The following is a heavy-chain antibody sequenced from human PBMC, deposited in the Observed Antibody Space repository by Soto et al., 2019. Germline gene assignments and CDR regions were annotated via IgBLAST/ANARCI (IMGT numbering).Heavy chain of an antibody. J-gene: IGHJ6*02. CDR2: IIPIFGTA. D-gene: IGHD6-13*01. CDR1: GGTFSSYA. V-gene: IGHV1-69*05. Sequence: SVKVSCKASGGTFSSYAISWVRQAPGQGLEWMGGIIPIFGTANYAQKFQGRVTMTRNTSTSTVYMELTPLRSEETAVYYCARLIAAAVEGDVWGQGTTVTVSS. CDR3: ARLIAAAVEGDV.